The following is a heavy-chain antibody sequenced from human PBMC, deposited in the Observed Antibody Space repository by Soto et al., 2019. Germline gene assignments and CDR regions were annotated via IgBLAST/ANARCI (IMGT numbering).Heavy chain of an antibody. J-gene: IGHJ4*02. D-gene: IGHD2-8*02. CDR1: GYTFTSYD. Sequence: ASVKVSCKASGYTFTSYDIHWVRQAAGQGPEWMGSVTPRNGDTAFAQKYQGRVTVTSNTSMSTVYMELSNLRSDDMAVYYCARGGSYWARRHYFDSWGQGTLVTVSS. CDR2: VTPRNGDT. CDR3: ARGGSYWARRHYFDS. V-gene: IGHV1-8*02.